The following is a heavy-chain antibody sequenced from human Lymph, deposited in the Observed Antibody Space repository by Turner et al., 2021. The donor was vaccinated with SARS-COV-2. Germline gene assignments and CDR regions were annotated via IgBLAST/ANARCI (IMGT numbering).Heavy chain of an antibody. D-gene: IGHD3-22*01. CDR2: ISGSGGDT. J-gene: IGHJ4*02. CDR1: GFTFSSYA. CDR3: AKGVRGAMIVVVIPYFDY. Sequence: EVQLLESGGGLVQLGGSLRLSCAASGFTFSSYAMIWARQAPGKGLEWVSAISGSGGDTYYADSVKGRFTISRDNSKNTLYLQMNSLRAEDTAVYYCAKGVRGAMIVVVIPYFDYWGQGTLVTVSS. V-gene: IGHV3-23*01.